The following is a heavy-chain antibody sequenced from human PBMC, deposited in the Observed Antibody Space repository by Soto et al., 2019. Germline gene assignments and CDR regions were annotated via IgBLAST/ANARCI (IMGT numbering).Heavy chain of an antibody. J-gene: IGHJ3*02. CDR3: ASGTYYYDSSDAFHI. CDR1: GYTFTGYY. V-gene: IGHV1-2*02. Sequence: ASVKVSCKASGYTFTGYYMHWVRQAPGQGLEWMGWINPNSGGTNYAQKFQGRVTMTRDTSISTAYMELSRLRSDDTAVYYCASGTYYYDSSDAFHIWGQGTMVSV. D-gene: IGHD3-22*01. CDR2: INPNSGGT.